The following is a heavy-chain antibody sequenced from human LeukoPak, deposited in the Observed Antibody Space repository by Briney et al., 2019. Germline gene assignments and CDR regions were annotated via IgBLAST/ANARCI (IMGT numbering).Heavy chain of an antibody. J-gene: IGHJ4*02. CDR1: GFTFTTYW. V-gene: IGHV3-30*03. CDR3: ASRAIAVANA. Sequence: GPLRLSCAASGFTFTTYWMSWVRQAPGKGLEWMAFISYDGNNKNYADSVKGRFTISRDNSKNTLYLQMNSLRAEDTAVYYCASRAIAVANARGQGTLVTVSS. D-gene: IGHD6-19*01. CDR2: ISYDGNNK.